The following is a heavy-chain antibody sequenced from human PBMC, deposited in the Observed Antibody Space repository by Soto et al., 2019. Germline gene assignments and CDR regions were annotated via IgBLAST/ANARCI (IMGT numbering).Heavy chain of an antibody. CDR2: IYYSGST. CDR3: ARDQCLGASCWFDY. D-gene: IGHD2-15*01. CDR1: GVSISSGGYY. J-gene: IGHJ4*02. V-gene: IGHV4-31*03. Sequence: SETLSLTCTVSGVSISSGGYYWSWIRQHPGKGLEWIGYIYYSGSTYYNPSLKSRVTISVDTSKNQFSLKLSSVTAADTAVYYCARDQCLGASCWFDYWGQGTQVT.